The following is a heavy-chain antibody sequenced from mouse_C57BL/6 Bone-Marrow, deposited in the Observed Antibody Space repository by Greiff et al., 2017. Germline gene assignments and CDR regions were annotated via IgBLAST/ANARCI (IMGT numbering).Heavy chain of an antibody. CDR3: AREGTTVGYFDY. Sequence: VQLVESGAELARPGASVKLSCKASGYTFTSYGISWVKQRTGQGLEWIGEIYPRSGNTYYNEKFKGKATLTADESSSTAYMELRSLTSEDSAVYFCAREGTTVGYFDYWGQGTTLTVSS. J-gene: IGHJ2*01. CDR1: GYTFTSYG. D-gene: IGHD1-1*01. CDR2: IYPRSGNT. V-gene: IGHV1-81*01.